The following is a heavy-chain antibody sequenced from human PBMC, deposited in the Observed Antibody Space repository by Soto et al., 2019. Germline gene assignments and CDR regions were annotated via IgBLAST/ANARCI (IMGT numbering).Heavy chain of an antibody. J-gene: IGHJ6*02. CDR2: ISAYNGKA. CDR1: GYTVTSYG. V-gene: IGHV1-18*01. D-gene: IGHD5-12*01. Sequence: EASVKVSCKASGYTVTSYGISWVRQAPGQGLEWMGWISAYNGKANYAQKLQGQVTISADKSISTAYLQWSSLKASDTAMYYCVRMGFSGGGYLSYYYYGMDIWGQGTTVTVSS. CDR3: VRMGFSGGGYLSYYYYGMDI.